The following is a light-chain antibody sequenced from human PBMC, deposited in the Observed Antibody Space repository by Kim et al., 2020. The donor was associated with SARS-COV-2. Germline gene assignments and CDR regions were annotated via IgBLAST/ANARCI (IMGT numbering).Light chain of an antibody. Sequence: APGDKASPSSRASHSVSSSYLAWYQQKPGQAPRLLIYGASSRATGIPDRFSGSGSRTDFTLTISRLEPEDVAVYYCQQYGSSPLTFGGGTKVDIK. J-gene: IGKJ4*01. V-gene: IGKV3-20*01. CDR1: HSVSSSY. CDR3: QQYGSSPLT. CDR2: GAS.